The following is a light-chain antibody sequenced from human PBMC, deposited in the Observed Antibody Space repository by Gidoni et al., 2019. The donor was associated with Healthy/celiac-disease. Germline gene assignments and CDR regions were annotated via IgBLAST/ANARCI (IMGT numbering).Light chain of an antibody. V-gene: IGKV3-11*01. J-gene: IGKJ3*01. CDR2: DAS. CDR3: QQRSSWPFT. CDR1: QSVSSY. Sequence: ERVLTQSPATLSLSPGERATLSCRASQSVSSYLAWYQQKPGQAPRLLIYDASNMATGIPARFSGSGSGTDFTLTISSLEPEDFAVYYCQQRSSWPFTFGPGTKVDIK.